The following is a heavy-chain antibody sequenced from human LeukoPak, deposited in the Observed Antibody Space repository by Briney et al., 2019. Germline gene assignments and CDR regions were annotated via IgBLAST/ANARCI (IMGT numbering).Heavy chain of an antibody. CDR2: IKQDGSEK. Sequence: GGSLRLSCAASGFTFSSYWMSWVRQAPGKGLEWVANIKQDGSEKYYVDSVKGRFTISRDNAKNSLYLQMNSLRAEDTAVYYCARVRCSSTSCYRWGLDAFDIWGQGTMVTASS. CDR1: GFTFSSYW. J-gene: IGHJ3*02. D-gene: IGHD2-2*01. V-gene: IGHV3-7*01. CDR3: ARVRCSSTSCYRWGLDAFDI.